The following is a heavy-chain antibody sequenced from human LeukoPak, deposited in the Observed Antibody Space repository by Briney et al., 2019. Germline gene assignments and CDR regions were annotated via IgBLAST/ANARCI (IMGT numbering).Heavy chain of an antibody. CDR1: GFTFSSYA. J-gene: IGHJ4*02. D-gene: IGHD6-13*01. Sequence: GGSLRLSCAASGFTFSSYAMSWVRQAPGKGLEWVSAISGSGGSTYCADSVKGRFTISRDNSKNTLYLQMNSLRAEDTAVYYCAKDLDSSSWFGHYFDYWGQGTLVTVSS. V-gene: IGHV3-23*01. CDR3: AKDLDSSSWFGHYFDY. CDR2: ISGSGGST.